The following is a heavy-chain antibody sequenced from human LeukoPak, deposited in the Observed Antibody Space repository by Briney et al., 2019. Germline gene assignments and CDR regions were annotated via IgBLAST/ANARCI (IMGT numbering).Heavy chain of an antibody. V-gene: IGHV3-23*01. CDR1: GFSFSNYV. J-gene: IGHJ6*02. Sequence: VGSLRLSCAASGFSFSNYVMSWVRQAPRKGLEWVSGVSGSGGSTYYANSVKGRFTISRDNSKNTLFLEVNSLRAEDTAVYSCAKGSVWGQGTTVTVSS. CDR2: VSGSGGST. CDR3: AKGSV.